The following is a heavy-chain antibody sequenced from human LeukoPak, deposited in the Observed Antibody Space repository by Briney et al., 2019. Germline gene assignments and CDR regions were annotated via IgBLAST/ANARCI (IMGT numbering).Heavy chain of an antibody. Sequence: QAGGSLRLSCAASGFTFSSYDMHWVRQATGKGLEWVSGIGTAGDTYYPGSVKGRFTISRENAKNSLYLQMNSLRAGDTAVYYCARATTVEDAFDIWGQGTMVTVSS. CDR2: IGTAGDT. CDR3: ARATTVEDAFDI. J-gene: IGHJ3*02. CDR1: GFTFSSYD. D-gene: IGHD4-23*01. V-gene: IGHV3-13*01.